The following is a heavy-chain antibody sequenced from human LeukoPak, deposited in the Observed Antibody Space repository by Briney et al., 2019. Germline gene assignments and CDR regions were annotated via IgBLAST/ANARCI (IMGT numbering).Heavy chain of an antibody. CDR2: INPSDGST. J-gene: IGHJ4*02. CDR3: ARVWGGERGPL. D-gene: IGHD3-16*01. Sequence: ASVKVSCKASGYTFTSYYMHWVRQAPGQGLEWMGIINPSDGSTSYAQKFQGRVTMTRDMSISTAYMELSRLRSDDTAVYYCARVWGGERGPLWGQGTLVTVSS. V-gene: IGHV1-46*01. CDR1: GYTFTSYY.